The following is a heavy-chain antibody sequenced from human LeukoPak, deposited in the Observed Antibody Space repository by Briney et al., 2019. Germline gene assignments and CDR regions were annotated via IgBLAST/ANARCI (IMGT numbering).Heavy chain of an antibody. CDR3: ARDLTSTSNWEFDY. V-gene: IGHV1-2*06. CDR1: GYTFAGYL. CDR2: INPNSGGT. D-gene: IGHD1-26*01. Sequence: ASVKVSCKASGYTFAGYLIHWVRQAPGQGLEWVGRINPNSGGTEYEQKFQGRVTMTRDTSIGTAYVEVSRLVSDDTAMYYCARDLTSTSNWEFDYWGQGTLVTVSS. J-gene: IGHJ4*02.